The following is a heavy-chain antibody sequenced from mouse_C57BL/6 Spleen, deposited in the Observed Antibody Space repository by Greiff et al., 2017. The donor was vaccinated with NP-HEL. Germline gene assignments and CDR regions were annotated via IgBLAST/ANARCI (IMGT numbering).Heavy chain of an antibody. CDR2: IYPGSGST. J-gene: IGHJ3*01. V-gene: IGHV1-55*01. CDR3: ARRAYYSSSPFAY. D-gene: IGHD1-1*01. CDR1: GYTFTSYW. Sequence: QVQLQQPGAELVKPGASVKMSCKASGYTFTSYWITWVKQRPGQGLEWIGDIYPGSGSTNYNEKFKSKATLTVDTSSSTAYMQLSSLTSEDSAVYYCARRAYYSSSPFAYWGKVTLVTVSA.